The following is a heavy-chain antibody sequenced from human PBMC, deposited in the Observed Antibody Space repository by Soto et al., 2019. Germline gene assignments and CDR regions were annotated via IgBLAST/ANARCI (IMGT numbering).Heavy chain of an antibody. Sequence: GGSLRLSCAASGSTFSSYSMNWVRQAPGKGLEWVSSISSRSSYIYYADSVKGRFTISRDNAKNSLYLKMNSMRAEDTALYYCARAPGGPYSSTYYFDHWGQGTLVTVSS. D-gene: IGHD4-4*01. CDR3: ARAPGGPYSSTYYFDH. V-gene: IGHV3-21*01. J-gene: IGHJ4*02. CDR1: GSTFSSYS. CDR2: ISSRSSYI.